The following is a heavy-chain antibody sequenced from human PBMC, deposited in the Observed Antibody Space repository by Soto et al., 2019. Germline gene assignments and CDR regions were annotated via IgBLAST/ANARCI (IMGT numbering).Heavy chain of an antibody. V-gene: IGHV4-31*03. CDR2: IYYSGST. CDR3: ARDPRRSSSVRGGVV. Sequence: TLSLTCTVSGGSISSGGYYWSWIRQHPGKGLEWIGYIYYSGSTYYNPSLKSRVTISVDTSKNQFSLKLSSVTAADTAVYYCARDPRRSSSVRGGVVWGQGTTVTVSS. CDR1: GGSISSGGYY. D-gene: IGHD6-6*01. J-gene: IGHJ6*02.